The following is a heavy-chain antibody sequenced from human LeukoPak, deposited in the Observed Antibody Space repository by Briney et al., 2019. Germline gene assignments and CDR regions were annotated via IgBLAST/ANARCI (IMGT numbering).Heavy chain of an antibody. J-gene: IGHJ5*02. CDR1: GYTFTNFY. D-gene: IGHD6-19*01. CDR3: ARGFAAVAGRGNWFDP. V-gene: IGHV1-46*01. Sequence: GASVKVSCKASGYTFTNFYIHWVRQAPGQGLEWMGIIHPGGGNTDYAQKFQGRVTMTRDMSTNTVYMELSSLRSEDTAVYYCARGFAAVAGRGNWFDPWGQGTLVTVSS. CDR2: IHPGGGNT.